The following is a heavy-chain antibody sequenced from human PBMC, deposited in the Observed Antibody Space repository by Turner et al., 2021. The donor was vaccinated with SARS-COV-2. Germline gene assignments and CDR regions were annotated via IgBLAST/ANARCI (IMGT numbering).Heavy chain of an antibody. J-gene: IGHJ5*02. CDR1: GFTFSSYW. CDR2: IKQDGSDQ. D-gene: IGHD3-10*01. CDR3: ARVGGGSVLSPKNWFDP. Sequence: EVQLVDSGGGLVQPGGSLRRSCVASGFTFSSYWMSWVRQTPEKGREWVANIKQDGSDQNYVDSVEGRFTISRDNTKNSLHLQMNSLRDEDTAVYYCARVGGGSVLSPKNWFDPWGQGTLVTVSS. V-gene: IGHV3-7*01.